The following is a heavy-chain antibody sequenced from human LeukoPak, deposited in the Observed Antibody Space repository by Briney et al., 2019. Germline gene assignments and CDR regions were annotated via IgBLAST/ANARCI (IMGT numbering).Heavy chain of an antibody. D-gene: IGHD3-10*01. CDR3: ARGRRITMVRGVIPNDY. J-gene: IGHJ4*02. V-gene: IGHV1-2*02. CDR1: GYAFTGYY. CDR2: INPNSGGT. Sequence: ASVKVSCRASGYAFTGYYMHWVRQAPGQGLEWMGWINPNSGGTNYAQKFQGRVTMTRDTSISTAYMELSRLRSDDTAVYYCARGRRITMVRGVIPNDYWGQGTLVTVSS.